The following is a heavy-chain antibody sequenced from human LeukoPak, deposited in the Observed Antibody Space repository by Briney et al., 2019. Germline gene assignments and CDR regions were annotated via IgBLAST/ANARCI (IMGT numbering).Heavy chain of an antibody. D-gene: IGHD3-3*01. J-gene: IGHJ3*01. CDR1: GFSFRSCW. Sequence: PGGSLRLSCAASGFSFRSCWMHWVRQAPGKELVWVSRINGDGSTTNYADSVRGRFTISRDNAKNTLYLQMTRLRADDSAVYFCASLVGGYYPPVEAFDVWGQGTMVTVSS. V-gene: IGHV3-74*01. CDR3: ASLVGGYYPPVEAFDV. CDR2: INGDGSTT.